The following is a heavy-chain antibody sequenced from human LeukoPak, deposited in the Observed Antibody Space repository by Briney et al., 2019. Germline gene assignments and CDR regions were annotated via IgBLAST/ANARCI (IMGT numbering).Heavy chain of an antibody. D-gene: IGHD4-11*01. Sequence: SETLSLTCAVYGGSFSGYYWSWIRQPPGKGLEWIGEINHSGSTNYNPSLKSRVTISVDTSKNQFSLKLSSVTAADTAAYYCARKTTVTAWWFDPWGQGTLVTVSS. J-gene: IGHJ5*02. V-gene: IGHV4-34*01. CDR2: INHSGST. CDR3: ARKTTVTAWWFDP. CDR1: GGSFSGYY.